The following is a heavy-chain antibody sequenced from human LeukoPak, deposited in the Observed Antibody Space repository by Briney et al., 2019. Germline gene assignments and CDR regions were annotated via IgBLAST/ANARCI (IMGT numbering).Heavy chain of an antibody. CDR3: ARVTGTTPFDY. Sequence: SETLSLTCAVSGGSISSGNWWSWVRQPPGKGLEWIGEIYHSGSTNYNPSLKSRVTISVDKSKNQFSLKLNSVTAADTAIYFCARVTGTTPFDYWGQGILVTVSS. V-gene: IGHV4-4*02. CDR1: GGSISSGNW. J-gene: IGHJ4*02. CDR2: IYHSGST. D-gene: IGHD1-1*01.